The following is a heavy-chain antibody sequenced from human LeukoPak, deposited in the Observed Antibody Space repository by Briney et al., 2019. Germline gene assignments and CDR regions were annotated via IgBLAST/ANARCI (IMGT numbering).Heavy chain of an antibody. Sequence: GEPRKISSKCSGDSFTIDLIGWVRQMPGKGLEWMGISYPGDSDTTYSPSFQGHVTIPADKSISTSYLQCSSLKASDNVMYYCARRSSSSLSLDYWGQGTLVTVSS. CDR2: SYPGDSDT. D-gene: IGHD6-6*01. J-gene: IGHJ4*02. CDR3: ARRSSSSLSLDY. CDR1: GDSFTIDL. V-gene: IGHV5-51*01.